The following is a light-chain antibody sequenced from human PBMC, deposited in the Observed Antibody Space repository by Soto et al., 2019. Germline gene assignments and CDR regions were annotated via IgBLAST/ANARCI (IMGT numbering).Light chain of an antibody. Sequence: DIQMTQSPSSLSASLGDRVTITCRASQSISNFLNWVQHKPGNAPKVLISAASTLQSGVPPRFSGRESGTDFTLTISSLQPEDSASYYCQQYYNSVLTFGGGTKVDIK. CDR3: QQYYNSVLT. CDR2: AAS. CDR1: QSISNF. J-gene: IGKJ4*01. V-gene: IGKV1-39*01.